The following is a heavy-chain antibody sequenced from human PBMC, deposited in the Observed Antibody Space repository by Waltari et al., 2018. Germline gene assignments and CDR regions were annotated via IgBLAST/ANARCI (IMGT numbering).Heavy chain of an antibody. D-gene: IGHD1-26*01. V-gene: IGHV5-51*01. CDR1: GYSFTSYW. Sequence: EVQLVQSGAEVKKPGESLKISCKGSGYSFTSYWIGWVRQMPGKGLEWMGIIFPGDSDTRYRPSFQGQVTISADKSISTAYLQWSSLKASDTAMYYCARHARIVGAMPDYWGQGTLVTVSS. CDR2: IFPGDSDT. CDR3: ARHARIVGAMPDY. J-gene: IGHJ4*02.